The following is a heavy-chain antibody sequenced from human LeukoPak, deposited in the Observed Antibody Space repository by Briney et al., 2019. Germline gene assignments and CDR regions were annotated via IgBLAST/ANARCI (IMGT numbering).Heavy chain of an antibody. CDR2: ISSSSSYI. CDR3: ARDRSGSYLGAFDI. Sequence: GGSLRLSCAASGFAFSSYSMNWVRQAPGKGLEWVSSISSSSSYIYYADSVKGRFTISRDNAKNSLYLQMNSLRAEDTAVYYCARDRSGSYLGAFDIWGQGTMVTVSS. D-gene: IGHD1-26*01. CDR1: GFAFSSYS. V-gene: IGHV3-21*01. J-gene: IGHJ3*02.